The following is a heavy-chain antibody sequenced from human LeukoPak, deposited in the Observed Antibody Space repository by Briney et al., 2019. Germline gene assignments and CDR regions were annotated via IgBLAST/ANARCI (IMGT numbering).Heavy chain of an antibody. Sequence: GGSLRLSCVASGFTFSSYWMSWVRQAPGKGLEWVANMKQDGSEKYYVDSVKCRFTISRDNAKTSVYLQMNSLRAEDAAMYYCAREGIAAAADYWGQGMLVTVSS. V-gene: IGHV3-7*01. J-gene: IGHJ4*02. D-gene: IGHD6-13*01. CDR1: GFTFSSYW. CDR2: MKQDGSEK. CDR3: AREGIAAAADY.